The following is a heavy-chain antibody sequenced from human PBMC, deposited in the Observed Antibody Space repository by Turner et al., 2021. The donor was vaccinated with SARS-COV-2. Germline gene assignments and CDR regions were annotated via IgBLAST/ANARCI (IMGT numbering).Heavy chain of an antibody. CDR3: ARDLLAYGMDV. CDR2: IYSGGST. Sequence: EVQLVESGGGWVQPGGSLRLSCAASGVTVSSNYMGWVRQAPGKGLEWVSVIYSGGSTFYADSVKGRFTISRHNSKNTLYLQMNSLRAEDTAVYYCARDLLAYGMDVWGQGTTVTVSS. CDR1: GVTVSSNY. D-gene: IGHD3-3*02. J-gene: IGHJ6*02. V-gene: IGHV3-53*04.